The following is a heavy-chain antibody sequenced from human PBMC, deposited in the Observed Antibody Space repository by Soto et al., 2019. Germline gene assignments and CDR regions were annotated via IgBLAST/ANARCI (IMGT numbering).Heavy chain of an antibody. D-gene: IGHD3-9*01. CDR1: GFTFSSYG. CDR3: AKAPFILTGYYNSSWFDP. V-gene: IGHV3-30*18. CDR2: ISYDGSNK. J-gene: IGHJ5*02. Sequence: GGSLRLSCAASGFTFSSYGMHWVRQAPGKGLEWVAVISYDGSNKYYADSVKGRFTISRDNSKNTLYLQMNSLRAEDTAVYYCAKAPFILTGYYNSSWFDPWGQGTLVTVSS.